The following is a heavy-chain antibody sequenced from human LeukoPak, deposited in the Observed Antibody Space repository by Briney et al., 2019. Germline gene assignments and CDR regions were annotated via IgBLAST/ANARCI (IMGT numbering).Heavy chain of an antibody. D-gene: IGHD2/OR15-2a*01. Sequence: ASVKVSCKASGYTFTGYYMHWVRQAPGQGLEWMGWINPNSGGTTYAQKFQGRVTMTRDTSISTAYMELSRLRSDDTAVYYCARVGSIKNWFDPWGQGTLVTVSS. CDR1: GYTFTGYY. CDR2: INPNSGGT. J-gene: IGHJ5*02. V-gene: IGHV1-2*02. CDR3: ARVGSIKNWFDP.